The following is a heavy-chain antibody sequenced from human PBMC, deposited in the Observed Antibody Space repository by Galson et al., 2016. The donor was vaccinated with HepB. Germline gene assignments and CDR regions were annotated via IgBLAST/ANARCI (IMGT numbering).Heavy chain of an antibody. V-gene: IGHV4-59*02. Sequence: SETLSLTCTVSGGSVSGYYWTWIRQHPGKGLEWIGYIFHSGSTSYNPSLKSRVTISEDTSNNQFSLKLRSVTATDTAVYYCARASGYGGNSVESWGQGTLVTVSS. J-gene: IGHJ4*02. D-gene: IGHD4-23*01. CDR1: GGSVSGYY. CDR2: IFHSGST. CDR3: ARASGYGGNSVES.